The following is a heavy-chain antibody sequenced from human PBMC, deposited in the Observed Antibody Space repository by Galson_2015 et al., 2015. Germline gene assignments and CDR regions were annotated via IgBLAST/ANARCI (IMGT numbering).Heavy chain of an antibody. D-gene: IGHD3-22*01. CDR3: ARGTPNYYDSSGYGPRFGAFDI. CDR1: GYTFTSYD. CDR2: INAGNGNT. V-gene: IGHV1-3*01. J-gene: IGHJ3*02. Sequence: SVKVSCKASGYTFTSYDMHWVRQAPGQGLEWMGWINAGNGNTKYSQKFQGRVTITRDTSASTAYMELSSLRSEDTAVYYCARGTPNYYDSSGYGPRFGAFDIWGQGTMVTVSS.